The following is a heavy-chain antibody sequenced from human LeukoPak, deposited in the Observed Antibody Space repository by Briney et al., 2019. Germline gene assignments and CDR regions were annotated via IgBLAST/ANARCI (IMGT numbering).Heavy chain of an antibody. J-gene: IGHJ5*02. CDR2: IIPILGIA. D-gene: IGHD6-6*01. Sequence: GSSVKVSCXASGGTFSSYTISWVRQARGQGLEWMGRIIPILGIANYAQKFQGRVTITADKSTSTAYMELSSLRSEDTAVYYCARTIAASTMGFDPWGQGTLVTVSS. CDR3: ARTIAASTMGFDP. CDR1: GGTFSSYT. V-gene: IGHV1-69*02.